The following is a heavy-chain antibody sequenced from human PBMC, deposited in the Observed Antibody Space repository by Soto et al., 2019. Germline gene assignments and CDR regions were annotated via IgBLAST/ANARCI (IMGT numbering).Heavy chain of an antibody. CDR1: GGSISSSSYY. CDR3: ARRKVDYDFWSGYRNWFDP. Sequence: QLQLQESGPGLVKPSETLSLTCTVSGGSISSSSYYWGWIRQPPGKGLEWIGSIYYSGSTYYNPSQRGPVTMSVDTXMTXFXQNPGSGTDADTAVYYCARRKVDYDFWSGYRNWFDPWGQGTLVTGSS. D-gene: IGHD3-3*01. CDR2: IYYSGST. V-gene: IGHV4-39*01. J-gene: IGHJ5*02.